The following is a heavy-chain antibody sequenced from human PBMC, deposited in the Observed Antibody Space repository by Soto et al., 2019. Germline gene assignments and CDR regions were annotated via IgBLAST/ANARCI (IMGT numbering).Heavy chain of an antibody. CDR2: INHSGST. CDR3: ARGWYYYGSGSYYKPRRGYFDY. D-gene: IGHD3-10*01. V-gene: IGHV4-34*01. J-gene: IGHJ4*02. Sequence: PSETLSLTCAVYGGSFSGYYWSWIRQPPGKGLEWIGEINHSGSTNYNPSLKSRVTISVDTSKNQFSLKLSSVTAADTAVYYCARGWYYYGSGSYYKPRRGYFDYWGQGTLVTVSS. CDR1: GGSFSGYY.